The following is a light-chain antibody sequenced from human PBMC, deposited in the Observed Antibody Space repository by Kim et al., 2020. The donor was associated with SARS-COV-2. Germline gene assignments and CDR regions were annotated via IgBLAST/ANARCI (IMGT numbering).Light chain of an antibody. CDR1: QSVLYSSNNKNY. CDR2: WAS. J-gene: IGKJ3*01. CDR3: QQYYRSPFS. Sequence: DIVMTQSPDSLAVSLGARATINCKSSQSVLYSSNNKNYLAWYQQKPGQPPKLLIYWASTRESGVPDRFSGSGSGTDFTLTISSLQAEDVAVYCCQQYYRSPFSFGPGTKVDIK. V-gene: IGKV4-1*01.